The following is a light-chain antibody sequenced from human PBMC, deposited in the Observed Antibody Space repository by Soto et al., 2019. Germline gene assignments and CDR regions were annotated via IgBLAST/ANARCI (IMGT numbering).Light chain of an antibody. CDR3: QHYVRFTST. Sequence: ENVLTQSPGTLSLSPGETATLSCRASQSVSSTYLAWYQQKPGQAPRLLIYSASSRATGIPDRFSGSGSGTDFTLTISRLEPEDFAVYYCQHYVRFTSTFGPEPKVEIK. CDR2: SAS. V-gene: IGKV3-20*01. J-gene: IGKJ1*01. CDR1: QSVSSTY.